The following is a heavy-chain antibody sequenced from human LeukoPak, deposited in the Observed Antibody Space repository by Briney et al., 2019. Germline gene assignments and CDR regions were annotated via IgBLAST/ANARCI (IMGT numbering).Heavy chain of an antibody. CDR1: GGSISSGGYY. J-gene: IGHJ3*02. D-gene: IGHD5-18*01. V-gene: IGHV4-30-2*01. CDR2: IYHSGST. Sequence: SQTLSLTCTVSGGSISSGGYYWSWIRQPPGKGLEWIGYIYHSGSTYYNPSLKSRVTISVDTSKNQFSLKLSSVTAADTAVYYCASCTDGGHSYGPRDAFDIWGQGTMVTVSS. CDR3: ASCTDGGHSYGPRDAFDI.